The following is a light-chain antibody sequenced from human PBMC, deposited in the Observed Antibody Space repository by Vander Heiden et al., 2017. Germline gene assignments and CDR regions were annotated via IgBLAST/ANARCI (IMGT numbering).Light chain of an antibody. J-gene: IGLJ3*02. CDR1: SSNIGSNT. V-gene: IGLV1-44*01. CDR3: AAWDDSRNGWV. CDR2: GDN. Sequence: QSVLTQPPSASGTPGLRVTISCSGSSSNIGSNTVNWYQQRPGTAPNLLIYGDNQRPSGVPDRFSGSKSGTSASLAISGLQSEDEADYYCAAWDDSRNGWVFGGGTKLTVL.